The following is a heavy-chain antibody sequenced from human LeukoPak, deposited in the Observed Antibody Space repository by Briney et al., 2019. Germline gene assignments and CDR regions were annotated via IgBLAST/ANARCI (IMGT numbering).Heavy chain of an antibody. CDR1: GYTFTSYY. V-gene: IGHV1-2*02. J-gene: IGHJ4*02. CDR3: ARNEGSTSCPGY. D-gene: IGHD2-2*01. CDR2: INPNSGGT. Sequence: ASVKVSCKASGYTFTSYYMHWVRQAPGQGLEWMGWINPNSGGTNYAQKFQGRVTMTRDTSISTAYMELSRLRSDDTAVYYCARNEGSTSCPGYWGQGTLVTVSS.